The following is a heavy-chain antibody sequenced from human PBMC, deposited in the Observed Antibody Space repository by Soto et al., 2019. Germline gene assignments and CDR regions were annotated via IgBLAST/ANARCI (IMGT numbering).Heavy chain of an antibody. D-gene: IGHD3-10*01. CDR1: GGSFSGYY. J-gene: IGHJ6*02. CDR2: INHSGRT. V-gene: IGHV4-34*01. Sequence: QVQLQQWGAGLLKPSETLSLTCAVYGGSFSGYYWSWIRQPPGKGLEWIGEINHSGRTNYNPSLKRRVTISVDTSKNQFSLKLSSVTAADTAVYYCARHVYYYGSGTDYGMDVWGQGTTVTVSS. CDR3: ARHVYYYGSGTDYGMDV.